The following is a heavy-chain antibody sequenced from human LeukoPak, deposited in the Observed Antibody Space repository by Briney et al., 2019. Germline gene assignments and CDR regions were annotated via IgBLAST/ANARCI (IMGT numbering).Heavy chain of an antibody. CDR3: ATATSDYGDYIDY. CDR2: ISAYNGNT. D-gene: IGHD4-17*01. V-gene: IGHV1-18*01. CDR1: GYTFTSYG. J-gene: IGHJ4*02. Sequence: ASVKVSCKASGYTFTSYGISWVRQAPGQGLEWMGWISAYNGNTNYAQKLQGRVTMTEDTSTDTAYMELSSLRSEDTAVYYCATATSDYGDYIDYWGQGTLVTVSS.